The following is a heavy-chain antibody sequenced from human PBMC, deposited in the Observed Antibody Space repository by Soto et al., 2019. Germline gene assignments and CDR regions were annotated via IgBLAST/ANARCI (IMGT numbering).Heavy chain of an antibody. V-gene: IGHV4-59*01. CDR3: ARYRREAVAGYTLDN. CDR1: VGSISSNY. D-gene: IGHD6-13*01. J-gene: IGHJ4*02. Sequence: SETLSLTCTVSVGSISSNYWTWIRQPPGKGLEWIGYVYNSGSTNYNPSLRSRVTISEDTSKSQFSLKVNSMTAADTAVYYCARYRREAVAGYTLDNWGQGILVTVSS. CDR2: VYNSGST.